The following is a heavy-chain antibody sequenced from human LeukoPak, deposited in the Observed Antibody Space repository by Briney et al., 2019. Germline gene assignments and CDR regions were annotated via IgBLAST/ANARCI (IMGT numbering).Heavy chain of an antibody. CDR1: VYTFTSYG. V-gene: IGHV1-18*01. Sequence: GASVNVSCKASVYTFTSYGISWARQAPGQGLEGMGWISAYNGNTNYAQRLQGRVTMTTDTSTNTAYMELRSLRSDDTAVYYCARVGNDYVWGSYRYTYYFDYWGQGTLVTVSS. D-gene: IGHD3-16*02. J-gene: IGHJ4*02. CDR2: ISAYNGNT. CDR3: ARVGNDYVWGSYRYTYYFDY.